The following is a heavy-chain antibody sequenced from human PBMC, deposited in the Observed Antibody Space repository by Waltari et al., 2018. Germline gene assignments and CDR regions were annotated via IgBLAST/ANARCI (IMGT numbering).Heavy chain of an antibody. V-gene: IGHV4-34*01. D-gene: IGHD5-12*01. CDR3: ARRGRGRWLQFDDY. CDR1: GGSFSGYY. J-gene: IGHJ4*02. Sequence: QVQLQQWGAGLLKPSEPLSLTCAVYGGSFSGYYWSWIRQPPGKGLEWIGEINHSGSTNYNPSLKSRVTISVDTSKNQCSRKRRAVTGADTAVYYCARRGRGRWLQFDDYWGQGTLVTVSA. CDR2: INHSGST.